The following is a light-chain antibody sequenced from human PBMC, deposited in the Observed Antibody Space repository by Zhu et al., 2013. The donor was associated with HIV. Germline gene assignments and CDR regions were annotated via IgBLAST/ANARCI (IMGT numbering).Light chain of an antibody. CDR1: TNDIGGSRF. CDR3: SSYTTNKNLIA. Sequence: QSVLTQPASVSGSRGQSITISCTGTTNDIGGSRFVTWYQLHPGKVPKVLIYEGSRRASGVSGRFSGSKSGSTASLTISGLQAEDEADYFCSSYTTNKNLIAFGGGTKVTVL. J-gene: IGLJ2*01. V-gene: IGLV2-14*01. CDR2: EGS.